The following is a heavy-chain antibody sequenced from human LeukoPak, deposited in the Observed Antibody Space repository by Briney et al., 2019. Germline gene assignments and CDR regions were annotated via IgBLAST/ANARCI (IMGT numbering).Heavy chain of an antibody. CDR2: ISGSGGST. CDR1: GFTFSSYA. Sequence: HPGGSLRLSCAASGFTFSSYAMSWVRQAPGKGLEWVSAISGSGGSTYYADSVKGRFTISRDNAKNSLYMQMNSLRAEDTAVYYCARDLGYCTNGVCYPWFDPWGQGTLVTVSS. D-gene: IGHD2-8*01. J-gene: IGHJ5*02. V-gene: IGHV3-23*01. CDR3: ARDLGYCTNGVCYPWFDP.